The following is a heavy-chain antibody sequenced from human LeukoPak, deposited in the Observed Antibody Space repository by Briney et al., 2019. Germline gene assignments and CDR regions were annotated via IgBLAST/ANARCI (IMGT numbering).Heavy chain of an antibody. CDR1: GYTFTSYY. CDR3: ARGASTYYYDSSGYYC. J-gene: IGHJ4*02. D-gene: IGHD3-22*01. V-gene: IGHV1-46*01. CDR2: INPSGGST. Sequence: ASVKVSCKASGYTFTSYYMHWVRQAPGQGLEWMGIINPSGGSTSYAQKFQGRVTMTRDTSTSTVYMELSSLRSDDTAVYYCARGASTYYYDSSGYYCWGQGTLVTVSS.